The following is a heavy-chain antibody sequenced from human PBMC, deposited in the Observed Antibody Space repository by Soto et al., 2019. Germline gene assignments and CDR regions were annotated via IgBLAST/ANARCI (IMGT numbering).Heavy chain of an antibody. CDR1: GYTFTSYG. CDR3: AREGLQIAPGTKVRGAADKPDY. CDR2: ISAYNGNT. D-gene: IGHD3-10*01. Sequence: QVQLVQSGAEVKKPGASVKVSCKASGYTFTSYGISWVRQAPGQGLEWMGWISAYNGNTNYAQKLQGRVTMTTDTSTSTAYMELRSLRSDDTAVYYCAREGLQIAPGTKVRGAADKPDYWGQGTLVTVSS. J-gene: IGHJ4*02. V-gene: IGHV1-18*01.